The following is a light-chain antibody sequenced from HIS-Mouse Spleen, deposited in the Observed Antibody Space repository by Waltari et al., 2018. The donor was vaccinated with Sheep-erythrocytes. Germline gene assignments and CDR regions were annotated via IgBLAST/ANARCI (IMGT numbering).Light chain of an antibody. CDR3: LQDYNYPYT. Sequence: AIQMTQSPSSLTASVGDRVTINCRASQGIRNDLGWYQQKPGKAPKLLIYAASSLQSGVTSRFSGSASGTYFTLTISSLQPEDFATYYCLQDYNYPYTFGKGTKLEIK. CDR1: QGIRND. CDR2: AAS. J-gene: IGKJ2*01. V-gene: IGKV1-6*01.